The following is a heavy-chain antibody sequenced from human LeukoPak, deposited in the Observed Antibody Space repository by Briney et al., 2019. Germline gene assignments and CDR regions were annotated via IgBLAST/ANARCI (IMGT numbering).Heavy chain of an antibody. V-gene: IGHV3-74*01. J-gene: IGHJ5*02. D-gene: IGHD3-22*01. CDR3: AKSGSFTYYYDSSGYHWFDP. CDR1: GFIFSNHW. CDR2: INGDGSET. Sequence: PGGSLRLSCVASGFIFSNHWMHWVRQAPGKGLVWVSRINGDGSETTYADSVKGRFTISRDNAKNTLYLQINSLRAEDTAVYYCAKSGSFTYYYDSSGYHWFDPWGQGTLVTVSS.